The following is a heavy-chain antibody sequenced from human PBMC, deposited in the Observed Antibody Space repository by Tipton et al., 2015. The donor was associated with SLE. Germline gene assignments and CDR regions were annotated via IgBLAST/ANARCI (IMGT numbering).Heavy chain of an antibody. D-gene: IGHD3-10*01. CDR1: GGSISGHY. Sequence: TLSLTCTVSGGSISGHYWSWIRQPPGKGLEWIGYIYYSGSNNYNPSLKSRVTISVDTSKNQFSLKLSSVTAADTAVYYCARGLWFRESHGAFDIWGQGTMVTVSS. V-gene: IGHV4-59*11. CDR3: ARGLWFRESHGAFDI. J-gene: IGHJ3*02. CDR2: IYYSGSN.